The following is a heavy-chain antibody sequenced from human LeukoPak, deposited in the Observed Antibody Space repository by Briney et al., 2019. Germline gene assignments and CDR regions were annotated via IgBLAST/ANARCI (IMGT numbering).Heavy chain of an antibody. CDR1: GFTFDDYA. V-gene: IGHV3-9*01. Sequence: GRSLRLSCAASGFTFDDYAMHWVRQAPGKGLEWVSGISWNSGRIGNADSVKGRFTISRDNAKNSLYLQMNSLRPEDTAFYYCTKAYGSGSYTSPFDYWGQGTLVTVSS. CDR2: ISWNSGRI. D-gene: IGHD3-10*01. J-gene: IGHJ4*02. CDR3: TKAYGSGSYTSPFDY.